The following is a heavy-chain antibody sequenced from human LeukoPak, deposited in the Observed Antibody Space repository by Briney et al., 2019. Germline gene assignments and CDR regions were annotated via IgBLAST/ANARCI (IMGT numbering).Heavy chain of an antibody. CDR3: AKMNVLTGYYTPNFDF. D-gene: IGHD3-9*01. Sequence: GGSLRLSCAASGFTFSSYAMSWVRQAPRKGLEGVSVVSGSGSSTDYADSVKGRFTISRDNSKNTLYLQMSSLSAEDTAVYYCAKMNVLTGYYTPNFDFWGQGTLVTVSS. J-gene: IGHJ4*02. V-gene: IGHV3-23*01. CDR2: VSGSGSST. CDR1: GFTFSSYA.